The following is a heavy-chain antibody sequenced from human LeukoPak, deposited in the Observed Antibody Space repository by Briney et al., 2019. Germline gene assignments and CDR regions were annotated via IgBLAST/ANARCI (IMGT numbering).Heavy chain of an antibody. Sequence: SVKVSCKASGGTFSRYAISWVRQAPGQGLEWMGGIIPTFGTANYAQKFQGRVTITADKSTTTAYMELRSLRSEDTAVYYCARGADWQVLEYYYYYMDVWGKGTTVTVSS. D-gene: IGHD3-3*01. J-gene: IGHJ6*03. CDR3: ARGADWQVLEYYYYYMDV. CDR2: IIPTFGTA. V-gene: IGHV1-69*06. CDR1: GGTFSRYA.